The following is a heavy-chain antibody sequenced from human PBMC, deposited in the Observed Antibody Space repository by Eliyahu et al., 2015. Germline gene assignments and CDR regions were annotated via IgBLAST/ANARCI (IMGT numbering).Heavy chain of an antibody. D-gene: IGHD6-6*01. V-gene: IGHV3-7*01. CDR2: IKQDGSEK. CDR1: GSTFGSXW. Sequence: EVQLVESGGGLVQPGGSLRLSCAAXGSTFGSXWMSWVRQAPGKGLGWVANIKQDGSEKYYVDSVKGRFTISRDNAKNSLYLQMNSLRAEDTAVYYCARGASSSALSYYYGMDVWGQGTTVTVSS. CDR3: ARGASSSALSYYYGMDV. J-gene: IGHJ6*02.